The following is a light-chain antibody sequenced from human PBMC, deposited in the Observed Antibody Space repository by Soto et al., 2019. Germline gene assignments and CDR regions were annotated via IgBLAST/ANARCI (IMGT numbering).Light chain of an antibody. V-gene: IGKV1-5*01. CDR2: DAS. CDR3: QQYNSYSST. J-gene: IGKJ1*01. Sequence: DIQMTQSPSTLSASVGDRVTITCRASQSISSWLAWYQQKRGKAPKLLIYDASSLESGVPSRFSGSGSGTEFTLTISSLQPDDFATYYCQQYNSYSSTFGQGTKVDIK. CDR1: QSISSW.